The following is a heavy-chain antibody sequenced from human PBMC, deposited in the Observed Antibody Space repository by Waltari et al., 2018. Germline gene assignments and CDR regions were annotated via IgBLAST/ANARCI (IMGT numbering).Heavy chain of an antibody. CDR3: ARGVLEQWLAYYMDV. V-gene: IGHV4-34*01. D-gene: IGHD6-19*01. J-gene: IGHJ6*03. CDR2: INHSGST. CDR1: GGSFSGYY. Sequence: QVQLQQWGAGLLKPSETLSLTCAVYGGSFSGYYWSWIRQPPGKGLAWIGEINHSGSTNYNQSHKSRVTISVDTCKNQFSLKLSSVTAADTAVYYCARGVLEQWLAYYMDVWGKGTTVTVSS.